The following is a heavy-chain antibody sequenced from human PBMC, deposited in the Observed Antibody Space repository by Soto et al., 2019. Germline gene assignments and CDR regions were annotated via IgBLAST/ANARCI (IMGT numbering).Heavy chain of an antibody. CDR1: GFSFNTYN. CDR3: ARESKKGTIVADAFDI. V-gene: IGHV3-21*01. D-gene: IGHD1-1*01. J-gene: IGHJ3*02. CDR2: IRIDTSYI. Sequence: EVQLVESGGGLVKPGGSLRVSCTASGFSFNTYNMNWVRQAPGKGLEWVSSIRIDTSYIYYADSVKGRFTISTDNAKNSLHLQMDSLRAEDTAVYYCARESKKGTIVADAFDIWGQGTRVTVSS.